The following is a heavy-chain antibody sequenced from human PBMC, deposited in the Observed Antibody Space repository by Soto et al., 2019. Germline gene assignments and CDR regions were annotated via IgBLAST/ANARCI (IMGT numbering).Heavy chain of an antibody. Sequence: PSETLSLTCTVSGGSISSGCYYWSWIRQHPGKGLEWIGYIYYSGSTYYNPSLKSRVTISVDTSKNQFSLKLSSVTAADTAVYYCASIVVPAAPFDYWGQGTLVTVSS. V-gene: IGHV4-31*03. CDR3: ASIVVPAAPFDY. J-gene: IGHJ4*02. CDR2: IYYSGST. D-gene: IGHD2-2*01. CDR1: GGSISSGCYY.